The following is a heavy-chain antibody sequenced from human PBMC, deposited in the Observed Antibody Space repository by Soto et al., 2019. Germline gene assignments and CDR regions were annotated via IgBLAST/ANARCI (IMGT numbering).Heavy chain of an antibody. V-gene: IGHV2-5*02. CDR3: APLQFGDATLGY. CDR1: GFSLSTTGVG. Sequence: QITLKESGPPLVNPTQTVTLTCTFSGFSLSTTGVGVGWIRQPPGKALEWLAVIYWDDDKRYSPSLKSRLTITKDTSKNQVVLTMSNMDPVETATYYRAPLQFGDATLGYWGQGTLVTVSS. J-gene: IGHJ4*02. D-gene: IGHD3-10*01. CDR2: IYWDDDK.